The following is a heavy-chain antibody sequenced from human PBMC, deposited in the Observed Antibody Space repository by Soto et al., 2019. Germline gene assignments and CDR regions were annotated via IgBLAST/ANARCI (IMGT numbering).Heavy chain of an antibody. J-gene: IGHJ4*02. D-gene: IGHD5-12*01. V-gene: IGHV3-23*01. CDR2: ISGSGGST. CDR1: GFTFSSYA. Sequence: GGSLRLSCAASGFTFSSYAMSWVRQAPGKGLEWVSAISGSGGSTYYADSVKGRFTISRDNSKNTLYLQMNSLRAEDTAVYYCATQGRGPRDRWLRDKTYYFDYWGQGTLVTVSS. CDR3: ATQGRGPRDRWLRDKTYYFDY.